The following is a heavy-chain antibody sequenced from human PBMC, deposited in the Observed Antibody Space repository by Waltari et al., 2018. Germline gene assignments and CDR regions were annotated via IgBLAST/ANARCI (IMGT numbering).Heavy chain of an antibody. J-gene: IGHJ4*02. V-gene: IGHV3-15*01. D-gene: IGHD6-13*01. Sequence: EVQLVESGGGLVKPGGSLRLSCAASGFTFSNAWMSWVRQAPGKGLEWVGRIKSKTDGGTTDYAAPVKGRFTISRDDSKNTLYLQMNSLKTEDTAVYYCTTISPGIAAAQIDYWGQGTLVTVSS. CDR1: GFTFSNAW. CDR3: TTISPGIAAAQIDY. CDR2: IKSKTDGGTT.